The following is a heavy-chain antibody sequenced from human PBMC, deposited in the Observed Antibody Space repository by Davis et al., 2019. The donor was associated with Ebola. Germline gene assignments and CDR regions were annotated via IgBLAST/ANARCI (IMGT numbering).Heavy chain of an antibody. D-gene: IGHD3-22*01. CDR1: GYTFTGNY. CDR2: INPNSGGT. J-gene: IGHJ4*02. CDR3: ARDQPMYDSSDY. V-gene: IGHV1-2*02. Sequence: ASVKVSCKASGYTFTGNYMHWVRQAPGQGLEWMGWINPNSGGTNYAQKFQGRVTMTRDTSISTAYMELSRLRSDDTAVYYCARDQPMYDSSDYWGQGTLVTVSS.